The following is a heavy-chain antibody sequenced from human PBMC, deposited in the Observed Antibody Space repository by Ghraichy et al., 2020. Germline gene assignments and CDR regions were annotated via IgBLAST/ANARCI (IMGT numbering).Heavy chain of an antibody. V-gene: IGHV3-7*01. CDR1: GFTFSSYW. Sequence: GGSLRLSCAASGFTFSSYWMSWVRQAPGKGLEWVANIKQDGTDNYYVDSVKGRFTISRDNAKNSLYLQMNSLRAEDTALFYCARVPSRGLHYFDFWGQGTLVTVSS. D-gene: IGHD6-13*01. CDR3: ARVPSRGLHYFDF. CDR2: IKQDGTDN. J-gene: IGHJ4*02.